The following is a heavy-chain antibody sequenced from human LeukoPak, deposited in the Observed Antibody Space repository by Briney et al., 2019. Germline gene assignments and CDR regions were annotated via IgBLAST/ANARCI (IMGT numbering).Heavy chain of an antibody. D-gene: IGHD4-11*01. CDR3: ARSYDYSNYGWFDP. Sequence: TGGSLRLSCAASGFTFRSYSMSWVRQAPGKGLDWVSYIGSSSSTIYYADFVRGRFTISRDNAKNSLYLQMNSLRAEDTAVYYCARSYDYSNYGWFDPWGQGTLVTVSS. CDR1: GFTFRSYS. J-gene: IGHJ5*02. V-gene: IGHV3-48*04. CDR2: IGSSSSTI.